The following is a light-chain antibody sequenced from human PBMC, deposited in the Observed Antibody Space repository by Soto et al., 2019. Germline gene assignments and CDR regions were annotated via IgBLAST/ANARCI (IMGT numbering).Light chain of an antibody. Sequence: DIVMTQSPLSLPVTSGVAISITCWSTQRILHRNGYNYLDWYLQKPGQSPQLLIYLGSNRASGVPDRFSGSGSGTDFTLKISRVEAEDVGVYYCMQALQKGLTFGGGTKVDIK. CDR1: QRILHRNGYNY. CDR3: MQALQKGLT. V-gene: IGKV2-28*01. J-gene: IGKJ4*01. CDR2: LGS.